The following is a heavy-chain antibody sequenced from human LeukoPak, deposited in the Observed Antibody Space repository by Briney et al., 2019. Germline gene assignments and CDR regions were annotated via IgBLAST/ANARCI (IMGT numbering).Heavy chain of an antibody. CDR3: ARHGHSSSDHLGVSDY. CDR2: IFYIGST. J-gene: IGHJ4*02. CDR1: GGSISSGAYY. D-gene: IGHD6-6*01. Sequence: SETLSLTCTVSGGSISSGAYYWSWIRQPPGKGLEWIGYIFYIGSTYYSPSLKSRVTISLDTSKNQFSLKLSSVTAADTAVYYCARHGHSSSDHLGVSDYWGQGTLVTVSS. V-gene: IGHV4-30-4*01.